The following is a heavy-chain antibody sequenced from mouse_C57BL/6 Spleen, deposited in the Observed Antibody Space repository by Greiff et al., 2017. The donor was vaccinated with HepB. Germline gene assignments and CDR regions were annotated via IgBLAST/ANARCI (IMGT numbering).Heavy chain of an antibody. J-gene: IGHJ3*01. D-gene: IGHD4-1*01. CDR1: GFNIKDDY. CDR2: IDPENGDT. Sequence: EVQLQQSGAELVRPGASVKLSCTASGFNIKDDYMHWVKQRPEQGLEWIGWIDPENGDTEYASKFQGKATITADTSSNTAYLQLSSLTSEDTAVYYCTTKELGFAWFAYWGQGTLVTVSA. CDR3: TTKELGFAWFAY. V-gene: IGHV14-4*01.